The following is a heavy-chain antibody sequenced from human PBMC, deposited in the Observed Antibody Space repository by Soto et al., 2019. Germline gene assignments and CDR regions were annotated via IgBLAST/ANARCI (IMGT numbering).Heavy chain of an antibody. J-gene: IGHJ5*02. D-gene: IGHD5-12*01. CDR2: ISAYNGNT. CDR1: GYTFTSYG. V-gene: IGHV1-18*01. CDR3: ARDHLSYSGYDFLDWFNH. Sequence: ASVKVSCKASGYTFTSYGISWVRQAPGQGLEWMGWISAYNGNTNYAQKLKGRVTMTTDTSTSTAYMELRSLRSDDTAVYYCARDHLSYSGYDFLDWFNHWGQGTVVTVSS.